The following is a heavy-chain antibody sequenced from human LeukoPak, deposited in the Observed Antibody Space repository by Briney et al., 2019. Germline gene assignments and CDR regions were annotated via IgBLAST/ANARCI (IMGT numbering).Heavy chain of an antibody. J-gene: IGHJ4*01. CDR1: GFTFSNSA. CDR3: AKQLGYCSRGTCYFDS. Sequence: PGGSLRLSCAASGFTFSNSAVSWARQAPGKGLEWISAISDSGGSTYSADPVKGRFTISRDNSKNTLYLQMNSLRDEDTALYYCAKQLGYCSRGTCYFDSWGQGTLVTVSS. D-gene: IGHD2-2*01. V-gene: IGHV3-23*01. CDR2: ISDSGGST.